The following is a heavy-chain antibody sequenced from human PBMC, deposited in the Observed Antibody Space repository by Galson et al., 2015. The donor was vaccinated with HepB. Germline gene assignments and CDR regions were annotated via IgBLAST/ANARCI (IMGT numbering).Heavy chain of an antibody. CDR1: GYSFTCYW. CDR2: IYPGDSDT. J-gene: IGHJ3*02. Sequence: QSGAEVKKPGESLKISCKGSGYSFTCYWIGWVRQMPGKGLEWMGIIYPGDSDTRYSPSFQGQVTISADKSISTAYLQWSSLKASDTAMYYCARGPGRDGYNRPEEGGAFDIWGQGTMVTVSS. V-gene: IGHV5-51*01. CDR3: ARGPGRDGYNRPEEGGAFDI. D-gene: IGHD5-24*01.